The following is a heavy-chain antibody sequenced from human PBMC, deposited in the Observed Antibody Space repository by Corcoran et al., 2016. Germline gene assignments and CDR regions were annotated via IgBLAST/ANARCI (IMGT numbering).Heavy chain of an antibody. D-gene: IGHD6-13*01. CDR2: IYDSGST. CDR1: GASISSYY. J-gene: IGHJ4*02. Sequence: QVQLQESGPGLVKPSETLSLTCTVSGASISSYYWSWIRQPPGKGLEWIGYIYDSGSTNYNPSLKSRVTISVDTSKNQFSLRLSSVTAADTAVYYCANTMYSTFHRDYWGQGSLVTVSS. CDR3: ANTMYSTFHRDY. V-gene: IGHV4-59*01.